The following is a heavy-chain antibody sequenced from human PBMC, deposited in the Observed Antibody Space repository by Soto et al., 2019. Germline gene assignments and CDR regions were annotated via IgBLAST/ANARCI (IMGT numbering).Heavy chain of an antibody. D-gene: IGHD1-26*01. CDR2: ISYDGSNK. J-gene: IGHJ4*02. CDR1: GFTFSSYG. Sequence: GGSLRLSCAASGFTFSSYGMHWVRQAPGKGLEWVAVISYDGSNKYYADSVKGRFTISRDNSKNTLYLQMNSLRAEDTAVYYCAKAPSFVDYWGQGTLVTVSS. CDR3: AKAPSFVDY. V-gene: IGHV3-30*18.